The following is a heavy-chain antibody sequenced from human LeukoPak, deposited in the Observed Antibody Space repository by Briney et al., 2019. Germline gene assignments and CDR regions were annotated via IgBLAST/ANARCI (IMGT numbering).Heavy chain of an antibody. V-gene: IGHV1-58*01. D-gene: IGHD4-11*01. CDR1: GFTFSRSA. CDR2: IVVGSGNT. Sequence: ASVKVSCKASGFTFSRSAVQWVRQARGQRLEWIGWIVVGSGNTNYAQRFQERVTITRDMPSSTAYMELSSLRSEDTAVYYCAAGGPADYRSINDYGMDFWGKGTTVTVSS. CDR3: AAGGPADYRSINDYGMDF. J-gene: IGHJ6*04.